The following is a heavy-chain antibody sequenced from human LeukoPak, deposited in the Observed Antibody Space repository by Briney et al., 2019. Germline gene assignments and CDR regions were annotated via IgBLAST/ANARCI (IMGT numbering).Heavy chain of an antibody. J-gene: IGHJ4*02. CDR1: GFTFNTYS. D-gene: IGHD5-18*01. V-gene: IGHV3-7*01. CDR2: IKQDGSEK. Sequence: GGSLRLSCAASGFTFNTYSMNWVRQAPGKGLEWVANIKQDGSEKYYVDSVKGRFTISRDNVKNSLCLQINSLRAEDTAVYYCARDRFKSWKQLWATLDYWGQGTLVTVSS. CDR3: ARDRFKSWKQLWATLDY.